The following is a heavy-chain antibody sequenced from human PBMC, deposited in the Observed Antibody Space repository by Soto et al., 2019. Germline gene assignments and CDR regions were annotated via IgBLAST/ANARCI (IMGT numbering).Heavy chain of an antibody. CDR3: ATEPIYYNDGSGYYPLGH. CDR1: GYSFATYG. Sequence: ASMKVSCKASGYSFATYGFSWVRQAPGQGLECVGWISAHNGDTHYSQKFQGSVTLTTDTSTNTGYMELRSLTSDDTAVYFCATEPIYYNDGSGYYPLGHWGQGTLVTAPQ. D-gene: IGHD3-22*01. CDR2: ISAHNGDT. V-gene: IGHV1-18*04. J-gene: IGHJ4*02.